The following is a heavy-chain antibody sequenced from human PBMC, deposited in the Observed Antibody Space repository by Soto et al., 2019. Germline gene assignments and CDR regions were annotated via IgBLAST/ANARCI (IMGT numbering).Heavy chain of an antibody. J-gene: IGHJ4*02. Sequence: EVQVVESGGRLVQPGGSMRLSCAASGFTVSNNYMSWVRQAPGKGLEWISVIFSDGSTYYADSVKGRFTISRDNSENTLYLQINSLKAEDTAVYYCARDPFQVFGYWGQGTLVTVSS. CDR1: GFTVSNNY. CDR3: ARDPFQVFGY. CDR2: IFSDGST. V-gene: IGHV3-66*01.